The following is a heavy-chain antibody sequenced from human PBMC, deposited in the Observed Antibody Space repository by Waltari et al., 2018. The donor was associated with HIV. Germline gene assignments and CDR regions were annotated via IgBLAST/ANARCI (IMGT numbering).Heavy chain of an antibody. CDR1: GGYIRSRSHY. CDR3: ARRTYMVSYYFDY. Sequence: QLQLQASGPALVKPSEPLSLTCTVAGGYIRSRSHYWDWIRQPPGKGLECIGNIYYSGTTYYNPSLKSRVTISIDTSKNQFSLKLSSVTAADTAVYYCARRTYMVSYYFDYWGQGTLVTVSS. D-gene: IGHD3-10*01. V-gene: IGHV4-39*01. CDR2: IYYSGTT. J-gene: IGHJ4*02.